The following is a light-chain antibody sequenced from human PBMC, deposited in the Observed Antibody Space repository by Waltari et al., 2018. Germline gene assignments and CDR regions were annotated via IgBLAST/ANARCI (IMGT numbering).Light chain of an antibody. V-gene: IGKV3-20*01. CDR1: QSVSRY. Sequence: EIVLTQSPGTLSLSPGERATLSCRASQSVSRYLAWYQQRPGQAPRLLIYGASSRAPGIPDRFSGSGSGTDFSLTISRLEPEDFAVYYCQNHERLPAMFGQGTKVEIK. CDR2: GAS. J-gene: IGKJ1*01. CDR3: QNHERLPAM.